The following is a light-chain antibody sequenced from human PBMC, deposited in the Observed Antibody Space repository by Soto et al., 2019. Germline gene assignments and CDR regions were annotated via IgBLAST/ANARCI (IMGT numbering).Light chain of an antibody. CDR2: NNN. J-gene: IGLJ1*01. CDR3: AALDDSLNGYV. Sequence: QSVLTQPPSASGTPGQRVTISCSGGSSNIGTNAVNWYQQLPGTAPKLLIYNNNQRPSGVPDRFSGSKSGTSASLAISGLQSDDEADYYCAALDDSLNGYVFGTGTKLTVL. CDR1: SSNIGTNA. V-gene: IGLV1-44*01.